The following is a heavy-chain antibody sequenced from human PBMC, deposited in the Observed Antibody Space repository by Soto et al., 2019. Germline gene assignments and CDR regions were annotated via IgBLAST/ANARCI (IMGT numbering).Heavy chain of an antibody. CDR2: IYPADSDT. Sequence: PGESLKISFKGSGDTFTSHWIAWVRQMPGKGLELMGLIYPADSDTRYSPSFEGQVTISVDKSISTAYLQWSSLKASDTAMYYCVRPQAKELGTIRGAFDFWGQGTKVTVSS. D-gene: IGHD3-10*01. CDR1: GDTFTSHW. V-gene: IGHV5-51*01. J-gene: IGHJ3*01. CDR3: VRPQAKELGTIRGAFDF.